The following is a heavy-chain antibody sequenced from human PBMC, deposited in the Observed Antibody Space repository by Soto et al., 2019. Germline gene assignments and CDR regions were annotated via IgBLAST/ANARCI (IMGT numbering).Heavy chain of an antibody. D-gene: IGHD1-1*01. CDR3: ARVRQGCSANNCYFDP. J-gene: IGHJ5*01. CDR2: INHSGST. Sequence: SETLSLTCAVYGGSFSDYYWTWIRQPPGKELEWIGEINHSGSTNYNPSLRSRVSVSIDSSKNQFYLNLNSVTAADTAIYYCARVRQGCSANNCYFDPRGQGTQVTVSS. CDR1: GGSFSDYY. V-gene: IGHV4-34*10.